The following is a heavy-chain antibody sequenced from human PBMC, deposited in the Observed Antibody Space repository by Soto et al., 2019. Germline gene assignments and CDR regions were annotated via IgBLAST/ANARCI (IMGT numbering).Heavy chain of an antibody. J-gene: IGHJ3*02. CDR2: ISAYNGNT. CDR3: AREKAGAGKYDDFDI. D-gene: IGHD6-19*01. Sequence: ASVKVSCKASGYTFTSYGISWVRQAPGQGLEWMGWISAYNGNTNYAQKLQGRVTMTTDTSTSTAYMELRSLRSDDTAVYYCAREKAGAGKYDDFDIWCQGTIVSVS. CDR1: GYTFTSYG. V-gene: IGHV1-18*04.